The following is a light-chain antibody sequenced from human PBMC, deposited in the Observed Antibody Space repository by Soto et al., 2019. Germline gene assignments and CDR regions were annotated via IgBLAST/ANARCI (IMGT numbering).Light chain of an antibody. V-gene: IGLV1-51*01. CDR2: DND. CDR3: ATWDRSLSVGV. Sequence: QSVLTQPPSVSAAPGQKVTISCSGSSSNIGNNYVFWYQQLPGTAPKLLIYDNDKRPSGIPDRFSGSKSGTSATLGITGLQTGDEADYYCATWDRSLSVGVFGGGTEVTVL. J-gene: IGLJ2*01. CDR1: SSNIGNNY.